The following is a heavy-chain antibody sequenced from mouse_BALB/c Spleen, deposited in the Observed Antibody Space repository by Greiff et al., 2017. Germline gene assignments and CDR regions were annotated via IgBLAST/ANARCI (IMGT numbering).Heavy chain of an antibody. CDR1: GFTFSSYG. Sequence: EVHLVESGGGLVKPGGSLKLSCAASGFTFSSYGMSWVRQTLDKRLEWVATISSGGSYTYYPDSVKGRFTISRDNAKNTLYLQMSSLKSEDTAMYYCARYYYGSMDYWGQGTSVTVSS. V-gene: IGHV5-6*01. CDR2: ISSGGSYT. D-gene: IGHD1-1*01. J-gene: IGHJ4*01. CDR3: ARYYYGSMDY.